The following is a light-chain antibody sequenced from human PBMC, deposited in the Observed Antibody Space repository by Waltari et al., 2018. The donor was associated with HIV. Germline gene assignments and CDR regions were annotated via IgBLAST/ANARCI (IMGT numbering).Light chain of an antibody. Sequence: DIQMAPSPSSLSASVGDRVSIICRASHQIDDKLAWYQQHPGKAPKLLIYSASRLQSGVPSRFAGYGSATNFSLTITGLRAEDSATYYCQQASSFPHTFGGGTKV. CDR2: SAS. J-gene: IGKJ4*01. CDR1: HQIDDK. CDR3: QQASSFPHT. V-gene: IGKV1-12*01.